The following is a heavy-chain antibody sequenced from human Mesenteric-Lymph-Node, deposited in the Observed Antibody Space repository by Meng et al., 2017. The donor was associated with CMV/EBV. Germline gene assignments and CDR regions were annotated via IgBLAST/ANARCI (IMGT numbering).Heavy chain of an antibody. D-gene: IGHD3-9*01. J-gene: IGHJ4*02. V-gene: IGHV2-5*02. CDR2: IYWDDDE. Sequence: TFSGFSLTTVEVGVGWIRQPPGKALEWLALIYWDDDERYSPSLKSRLTITKDTSKNQVVLTMTNMDPVDTATYYCAHCRYSDRLYDYWGQGALVTVSS. CDR1: GFSLTTVEVG. CDR3: AHCRYSDRLYDY.